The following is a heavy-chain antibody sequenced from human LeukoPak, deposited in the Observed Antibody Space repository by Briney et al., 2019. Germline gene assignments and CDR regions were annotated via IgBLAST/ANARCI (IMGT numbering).Heavy chain of an antibody. CDR1: GFTFSSYA. CDR3: AKDSRDGYNFRY. D-gene: IGHD5-24*01. Sequence: PGGSLRLSCAASGFTFSSYAMSWVRQAPGKGLEWVSAISGSGGSTHYADSVKGRFTISRDNSKNTLYLQMNSLRAEDTAVYYCAKDSRDGYNFRYWGQGTLVTVSS. CDR2: ISGSGGST. V-gene: IGHV3-23*01. J-gene: IGHJ4*02.